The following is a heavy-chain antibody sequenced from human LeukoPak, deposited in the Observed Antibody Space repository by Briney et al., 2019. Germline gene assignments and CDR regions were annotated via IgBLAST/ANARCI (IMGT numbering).Heavy chain of an antibody. V-gene: IGHV1-24*01. CDR2: FDPEDGET. CDR3: ATAQVDIVATAPAY. J-gene: IGHJ4*02. Sequence: ASVKVSCKVSGYTLTELSMHWVRQAPGKGLEWMGGFDPEDGETICAQKFQGRVTMTEDTSTDTAYMELSSLRSEDTAVYYCATAQVDIVATAPAYWGQGTLVTVSS. CDR1: GYTLTELS. D-gene: IGHD5-12*01.